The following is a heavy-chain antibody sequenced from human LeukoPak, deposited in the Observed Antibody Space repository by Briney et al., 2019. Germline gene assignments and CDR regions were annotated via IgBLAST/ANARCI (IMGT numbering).Heavy chain of an antibody. Sequence: RTSETLSLTCTVSGGSISSSSYFWGWIRQPPGKGLEWIGSIYYTGSTYYNPSLKSRVTISLDTSKNQFSLKLNSLTAADTAVYYCARSLFGERGTFDIWGQGTMVTVSS. CDR3: ARSLFGERGTFDI. D-gene: IGHD4-17*01. J-gene: IGHJ3*02. CDR1: GGSISSSSYF. CDR2: IYYTGST. V-gene: IGHV4-39*07.